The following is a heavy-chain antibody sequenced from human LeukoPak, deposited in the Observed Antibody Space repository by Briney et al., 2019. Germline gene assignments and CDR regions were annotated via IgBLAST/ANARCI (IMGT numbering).Heavy chain of an antibody. CDR2: INPSGDST. CDR1: AYSFSSYY. D-gene: IGHD4-17*01. CDR3: ARENDYGNNWFDP. Sequence: GASVKVSCTASAYSFSSYYMPWVRQAPGPGLEWMGKINPSGDSTTYAQKCQGRVTMTRDTSTMTVYMELSSLRSDDTAVYYCARENDYGNNWFDPWGQGTLVTVSS. J-gene: IGHJ5*02. V-gene: IGHV1-46*01.